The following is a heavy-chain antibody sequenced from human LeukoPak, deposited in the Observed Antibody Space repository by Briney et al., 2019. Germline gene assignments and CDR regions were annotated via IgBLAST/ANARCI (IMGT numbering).Heavy chain of an antibody. CDR3: ARQMTPHGNFDY. Sequence: GGSLRLSCAASGFTLSNFAMHWVRQATGKGLEWVSAIGTAGDTFYPGSVKGRFTISRENAKNSLYLQMNNLRAEDTAVYYCARQMTPHGNFDYWGQGALVTVSS. J-gene: IGHJ4*02. CDR2: IGTAGDT. D-gene: IGHD1-26*01. V-gene: IGHV3-13*01. CDR1: GFTLSNFA.